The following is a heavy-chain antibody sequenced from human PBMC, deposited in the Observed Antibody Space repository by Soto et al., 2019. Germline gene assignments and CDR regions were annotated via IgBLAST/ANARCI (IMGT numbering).Heavy chain of an antibody. J-gene: IGHJ4*02. Sequence: EVQLVESGGGLVQPGGSLRLSCAASGFPFSSYEMNWVRQAPGKGLECISYISSSGTTIHYADSVKGRFAISRDNDKNSLYLQMNSLRAEDTAVYYCASSYFYGSGTYYKGLGYWGQGTLVTVSS. CDR1: GFPFSSYE. CDR3: ASSYFYGSGTYYKGLGY. V-gene: IGHV3-48*03. D-gene: IGHD3-10*01. CDR2: ISSSGTTI.